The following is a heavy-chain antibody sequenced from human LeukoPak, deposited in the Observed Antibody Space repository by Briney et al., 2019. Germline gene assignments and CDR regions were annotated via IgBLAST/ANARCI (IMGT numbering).Heavy chain of an antibody. Sequence: GASVKVSCKASGYTFTNYPMHWVRQAPGQRLEWMGWINAGNGNTRYSQEFQGRVTITRDTSARTVYMELSSLRSEDMAVYYCARNLAVAPHAYYFDYWGQGTLVTVSS. V-gene: IGHV1-3*03. CDR3: ARNLAVAPHAYYFDY. J-gene: IGHJ4*02. D-gene: IGHD6-19*01. CDR2: INAGNGNT. CDR1: GYTFTNYP.